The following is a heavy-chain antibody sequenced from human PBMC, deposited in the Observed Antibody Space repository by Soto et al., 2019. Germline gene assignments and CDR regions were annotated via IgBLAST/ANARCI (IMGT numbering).Heavy chain of an antibody. V-gene: IGHV3-11*06. CDR3: ARDRARVYSSSWYGYYYYYGMDV. CDR1: GFTFSDYY. D-gene: IGHD6-13*01. Sequence: PGGSLRLSCAASGFTFSDYYMSWIRQAPGKGLEWVSYISSSSSYTNYADSVKGRFTISRDNAKNSLYLQMNSLRAEDTAVYYCARDRARVYSSSWYGYYYYYGMDVWGQGTTVTVSS. CDR2: ISSSSSYT. J-gene: IGHJ6*02.